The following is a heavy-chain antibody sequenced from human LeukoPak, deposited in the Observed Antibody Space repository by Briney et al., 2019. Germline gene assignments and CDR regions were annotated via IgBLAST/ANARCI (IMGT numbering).Heavy chain of an antibody. CDR3: AKGIAAAEGFDP. Sequence: PGRSLRLSCAASGFTFSSYAMHWVRQAPGKGLEWVAVISYDGSNKYYADSVKGRFTISRDNSKNTLYLQMNSLRAEDTAVYYCAKGIAAAEGFDPWGQGTLVTVSS. J-gene: IGHJ5*02. V-gene: IGHV3-30*04. CDR2: ISYDGSNK. D-gene: IGHD6-13*01. CDR1: GFTFSSYA.